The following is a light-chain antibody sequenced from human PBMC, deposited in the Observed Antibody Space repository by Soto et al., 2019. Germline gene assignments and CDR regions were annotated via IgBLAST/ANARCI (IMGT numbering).Light chain of an antibody. J-gene: IGKJ4*01. V-gene: IGKV3-20*01. CDR3: QQYASSPPLT. CDR1: QSVSTS. CDR2: GAS. Sequence: EIVLTQSPGTLSLSPGDRATLSCRASQSVSTSLARYQQKPGQAPRLLIYGASSRATVIPDRFSGSGSGTDFTLTISRLEPEDFAVYYCQQYASSPPLTFGGGTKVEIK.